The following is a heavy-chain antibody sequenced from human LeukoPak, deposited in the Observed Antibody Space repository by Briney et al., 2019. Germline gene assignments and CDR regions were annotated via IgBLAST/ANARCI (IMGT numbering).Heavy chain of an antibody. J-gene: IGHJ4*02. CDR2: TNSGGTST. V-gene: IGHV3-23*01. CDR3: AKQSYARSLGE. CDR1: GFPFSDFS. Sequence: GGSLRLSCATSGFPFSDFSVTWVRQAPGKGLEWISTTNSGGTSTYYAESVKGRFTISRDNSKNALYLQMSSLRVEDTAIYYCAKQSYARSLGEGGPGTLVTVSS. D-gene: IGHD2-8*01.